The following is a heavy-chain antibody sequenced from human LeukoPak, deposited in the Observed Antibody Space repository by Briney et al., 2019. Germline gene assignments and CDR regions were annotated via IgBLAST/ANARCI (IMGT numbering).Heavy chain of an antibody. CDR3: ASVSGGEYNSLQLDY. V-gene: IGHV3-23*01. CDR2: ITGSGDST. J-gene: IGHJ4*02. CDR1: GFTFTIYA. D-gene: IGHD2-21*01. Sequence: PGGSLRLSCTASGFTFTIYAMGWVRQAPGKGLEWVSGITGSGDSTYYADSVKGRFTISRDNSKNTLYLKMNSLRAEDTAVYYCASVSGGEYNSLQLDYWGQGTLVTVSS.